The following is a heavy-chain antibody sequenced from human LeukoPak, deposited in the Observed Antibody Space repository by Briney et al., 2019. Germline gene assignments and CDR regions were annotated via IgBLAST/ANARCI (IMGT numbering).Heavy chain of an antibody. D-gene: IGHD2-15*01. CDR2: ISTTENT. J-gene: IGHJ4*02. CDR1: GGSISTYY. CDR3: ARQSGGNYVYFDY. V-gene: IGHV4-4*07. Sequence: SETLSLTCTVSGGSISTYYWSWIRQPAGKGLEWIGRISTTENTNYNPSLKSRVTISVDKSKNQFSLKLSSVTAADTAVYYCARQSGGNYVYFDYRGQGTQVTVSS.